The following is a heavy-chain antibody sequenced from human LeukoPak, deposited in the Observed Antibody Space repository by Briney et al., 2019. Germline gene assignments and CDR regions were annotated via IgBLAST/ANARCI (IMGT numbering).Heavy chain of an antibody. J-gene: IGHJ2*01. D-gene: IGHD2-2*01. CDR3: ATDLYRDIVVPAATDFDL. Sequence: ASVKVSCKASGYTFTGYYMHWVRQAPGKGLEWMGGFDPEDGETIYAQKFQGRVTMTEDTSTDTAYMELSSLRSEDTAVYYCATDLYRDIVVPAATDFDLWGRGTLVTVSS. CDR1: GYTFTGYY. V-gene: IGHV1-24*01. CDR2: FDPEDGET.